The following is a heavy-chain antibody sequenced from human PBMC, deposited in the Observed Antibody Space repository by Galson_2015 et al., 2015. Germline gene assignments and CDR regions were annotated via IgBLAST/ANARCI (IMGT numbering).Heavy chain of an antibody. CDR1: GFTFSIYA. V-gene: IGHV3-23*01. CDR2: LSANGGNT. Sequence: LRLSCAASGFTFSIYAMTWVRQTPGKGLEWVSALSANGGNTYYADSVKGRFTISRDNSKNTLFLQMNSLRAEDTAMYYCAKGRRIAVATTQFDYWGQGILVTVSS. CDR3: AKGRRIAVATTQFDY. J-gene: IGHJ4*02. D-gene: IGHD6-19*01.